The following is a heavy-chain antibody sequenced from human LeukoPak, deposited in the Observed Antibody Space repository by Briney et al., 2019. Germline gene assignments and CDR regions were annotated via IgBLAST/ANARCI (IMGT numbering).Heavy chain of an antibody. Sequence: ASVKVSCKASGYTFTSYYMHWVRQAPGQGLEWMGIINPSGGSTSYAQKFQGRVTMTRDTSTSTVYMELSSLRSEDTAVYYCAVRAYGDYYFDYWGQGTLVTVSS. D-gene: IGHD4-17*01. J-gene: IGHJ4*02. V-gene: IGHV1-46*01. CDR3: AVRAYGDYYFDY. CDR2: INPSGGST. CDR1: GYTFTSYY.